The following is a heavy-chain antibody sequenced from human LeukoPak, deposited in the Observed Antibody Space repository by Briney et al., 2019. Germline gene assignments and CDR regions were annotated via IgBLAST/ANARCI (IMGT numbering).Heavy chain of an antibody. Sequence: SSETLSLTCTVSGGSISSSSYYWSWIRQPPGKGLEWIGYIYYSGSTNYNPSLKSRVTISVDTSKNQFSLKLSSVTAADTAVYYCARTSRWFDPWGQGTLVTVSS. D-gene: IGHD2-2*01. J-gene: IGHJ5*02. CDR3: ARTSRWFDP. CDR2: IYYSGST. CDR1: GGSISSSSYY. V-gene: IGHV4-61*01.